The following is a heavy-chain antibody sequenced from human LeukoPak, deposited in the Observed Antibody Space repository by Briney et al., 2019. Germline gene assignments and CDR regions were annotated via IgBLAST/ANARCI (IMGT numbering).Heavy chain of an antibody. CDR3: ATYVDIVATTTGGCSGGSCYSGDAFDI. CDR2: IYYSGST. CDR1: GGSISSGDYY. Sequence: SETLSLTCTVSGGSISSGDYYWSWIRQPPGKGLEWIGYIYYSGSTYYNPSLKSRVTISVDTSKNQFSLKLSSVTAADTAVYYCATYVDIVATTTGGCSGGSCYSGDAFDIWGQGTMVTVSP. D-gene: IGHD2-15*01. V-gene: IGHV4-30-4*01. J-gene: IGHJ3*02.